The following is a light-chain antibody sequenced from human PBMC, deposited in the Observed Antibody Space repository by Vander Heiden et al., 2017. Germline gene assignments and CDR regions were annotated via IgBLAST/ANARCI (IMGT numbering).Light chain of an antibody. J-gene: IGLJ2*01. Sequence: SYELTQPPSVSVSPGQTASITCSGDKLGDKYTCWYQQKPGQSPVLVMYQDKRRPSGIPERFSGSNSGNTATLTISGTQAMDEADYYCQAWDSSTALLVFGGGTKL. CDR3: QAWDSSTALLV. V-gene: IGLV3-1*01. CDR1: KLGDKY. CDR2: QDK.